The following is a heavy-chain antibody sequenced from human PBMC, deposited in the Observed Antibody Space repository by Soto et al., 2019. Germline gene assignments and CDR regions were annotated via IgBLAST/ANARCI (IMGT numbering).Heavy chain of an antibody. Sequence: PSETLSLTCTVSGGSTNFNYWNWIRQAPGKGLEWIGHIYYSGTTNYNPSLKSRVTILVDTSKNQFSLRLSSVTAADTAVYYCARAPSLRYMTAAPYGMDVWGLGTTVTVSS. D-gene: IGHD3-16*02. J-gene: IGHJ6*02. V-gene: IGHV4-59*01. CDR3: ARAPSLRYMTAAPYGMDV. CDR2: IYYSGTT. CDR1: GGSTNFNY.